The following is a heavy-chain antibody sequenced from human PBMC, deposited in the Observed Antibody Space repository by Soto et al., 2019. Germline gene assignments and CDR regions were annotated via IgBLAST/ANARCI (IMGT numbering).Heavy chain of an antibody. J-gene: IGHJ6*02. CDR2: INAGNGNT. CDR3: AREEGSGSYYAAYYYGMDV. Sequence: ASVKVSCKASGYTFTSYGISWVRQAPGQRLEWVGWINAGNGNTKYSQKFQGRVTITRDTSASTAYMELSSLRSEDTAAYYCAREEGSGSYYAAYYYGMDVWGQGTTVTVSS. CDR1: GYTFTSYG. D-gene: IGHD3-10*01. V-gene: IGHV1-3*01.